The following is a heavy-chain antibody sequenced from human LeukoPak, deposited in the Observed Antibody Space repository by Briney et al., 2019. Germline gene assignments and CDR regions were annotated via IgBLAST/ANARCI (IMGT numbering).Heavy chain of an antibody. Sequence: ASVKVSCKASGYTFTDYYIHWVRQAPGQGLEWMGWINPTSSGTNYAQNFQDRVTMTRDTSISTAYMELSRLSPDDTAVYYCARGGCGGGSCYTSWLNPWGQGTLVTVPS. CDR3: ARGGCGGGSCYTSWLNP. D-gene: IGHD2-15*01. J-gene: IGHJ5*02. V-gene: IGHV1-2*02. CDR2: INPTSSGT. CDR1: GYTFTDYY.